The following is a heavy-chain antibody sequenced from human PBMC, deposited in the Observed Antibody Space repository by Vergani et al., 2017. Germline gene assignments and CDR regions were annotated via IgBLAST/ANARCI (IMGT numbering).Heavy chain of an antibody. Sequence: QVQLQESGPGLVKPSETLPLTCTVSGGSISSYYWSWIRQPPGKGLEWIGYIYYSGSTNYNPSLKSRVTISVDTSKNQFSLKLSSVTAADTAVYYCARDNGXATITGYYYYYMDVWGKGTTVTVSS. CDR3: ARDNGXATITGYYYYYMDV. CDR2: IYYSGST. V-gene: IGHV4-59*01. D-gene: IGHD5-24*01. J-gene: IGHJ6*03. CDR1: GGSISSYY.